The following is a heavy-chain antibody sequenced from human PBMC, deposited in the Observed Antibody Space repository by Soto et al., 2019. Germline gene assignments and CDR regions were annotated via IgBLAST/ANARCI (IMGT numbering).Heavy chain of an antibody. CDR3: ATGSFTSTGGRIGYHYNAMDV. D-gene: IGHD1-1*01. V-gene: IGHV1-69*13. Sequence: ASVKVSCKSSGGTFSSHSINWVRQAPGQGLEWMGGIIPIFGPANFAKKFQGRVTITADESTTTAYMELSSLSSEDTAVYYCATGSFTSTGGRIGYHYNAMDVWGQGTTVTVSS. J-gene: IGHJ6*02. CDR1: GGTFSSHS. CDR2: IIPIFGPA.